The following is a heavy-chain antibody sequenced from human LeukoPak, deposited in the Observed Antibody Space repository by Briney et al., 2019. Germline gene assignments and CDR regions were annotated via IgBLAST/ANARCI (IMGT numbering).Heavy chain of an antibody. CDR3: ARHSECSSISCPGGVMDV. D-gene: IGHD2-2*01. CDR2: IYYSGST. CDR1: GGSISSSSYY. V-gene: IGHV4-39*01. Sequence: SETLSLTCTVSGGSISSSSYYWGWIRQPPGKGLEWIGSIYYSGSTYYNPSLKSRVTISVDTSKNQFSLKLSSVTAADTAVYYCARHSECSSISCPGGVMDVWGKETTVTVSS. J-gene: IGHJ6*03.